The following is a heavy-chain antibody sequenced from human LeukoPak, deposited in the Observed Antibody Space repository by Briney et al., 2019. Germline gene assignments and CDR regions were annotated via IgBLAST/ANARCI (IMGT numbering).Heavy chain of an antibody. D-gene: IGHD4-17*01. CDR1: GGSFSGYY. CDR3: ARASSVTHLQYFDY. J-gene: IGHJ4*02. CDR2: IYHSGST. V-gene: IGHV4-34*01. Sequence: SETLSLTCAVYGGSFSGYYWSWIRQPPGKGLEWIGYIYHSGSTYYNPSLKSRVTVSVDRSKNQFSLKLSSVTAADTAVYCCARASSVTHLQYFDYWGQGTLVTVSS.